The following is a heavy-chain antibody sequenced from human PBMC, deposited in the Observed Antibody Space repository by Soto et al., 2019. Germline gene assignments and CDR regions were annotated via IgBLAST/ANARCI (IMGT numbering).Heavy chain of an antibody. CDR2: ISSSSSYT. CDR3: AKVGYDFWSGHMAFDY. J-gene: IGHJ4*02. V-gene: IGHV3-21*05. CDR1: GFTFSSYG. Sequence: GGSLRLSCAASGFTFSSYGMHWVRQAPGKGLEWVSYISSSSSYTNYADSVKGRFTVSRDNAKNSLYLQMNSLRAEDTAVYYCAKVGYDFWSGHMAFDYWGQGTLVTVSS. D-gene: IGHD3-3*01.